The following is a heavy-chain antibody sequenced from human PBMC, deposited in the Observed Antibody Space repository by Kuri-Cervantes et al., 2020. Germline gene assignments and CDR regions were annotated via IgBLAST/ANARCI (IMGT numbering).Heavy chain of an antibody. CDR2: ISYDGSNK. D-gene: IGHD3-22*01. V-gene: IGHV3-30*19. CDR1: GFTFSSYG. CDR3: ARDQKFAYYYDSSGYYGGWFDP. Sequence: LSLTCAASGFTFSSYGMHWVRQAPGKGLEWVAVISYDGSNKYYADSVKGRFTISRDNSKNTLYLQMNSLRAEDTAVYYCARDQKFAYYYDSSGYYGGWFDPWGQGTLVTVSS. J-gene: IGHJ5*02.